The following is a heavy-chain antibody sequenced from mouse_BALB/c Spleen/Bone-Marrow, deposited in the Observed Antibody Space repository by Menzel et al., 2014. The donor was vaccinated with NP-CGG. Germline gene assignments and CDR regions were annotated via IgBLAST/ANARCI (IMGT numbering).Heavy chain of an antibody. Sequence: QVQLQQSGPELAKPGASVKMSCKASGYTFTDTWIHWIKQRPGQGLEWIGYINPSTGYAEYNQNFKDKATLTVDKSSSTAYMQLNSLTSEDSAVYYCARDYWGQGTTLTVSS. CDR2: INPSTGYA. J-gene: IGHJ2*01. CDR3: ARDY. CDR1: GYTFTDTW. V-gene: IGHV1-7*01.